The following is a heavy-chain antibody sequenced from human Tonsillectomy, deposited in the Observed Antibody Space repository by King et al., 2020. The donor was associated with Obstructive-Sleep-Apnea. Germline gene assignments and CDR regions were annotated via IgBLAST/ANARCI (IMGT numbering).Heavy chain of an antibody. Sequence: EVQLVESGGGLVQPGRSLRLSCAASGFTFDDYAMHWVRQAPGKGLEWGSGISWNSGSIGYADSVKGRFTISRDNAKNSLYLQMNSLRAEDTALYYCAKDIENYGFDYWGQGTLVTVSS. V-gene: IGHV3-9*01. CDR2: ISWNSGSI. CDR1: GFTFDDYA. J-gene: IGHJ4*02. D-gene: IGHD1-7*01. CDR3: AKDIENYGFDY.